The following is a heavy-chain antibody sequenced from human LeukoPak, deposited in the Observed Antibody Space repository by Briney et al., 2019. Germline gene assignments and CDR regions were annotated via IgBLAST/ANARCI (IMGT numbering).Heavy chain of an antibody. CDR3: ARGGVGATSFNFDY. Sequence: SETLSLTCAVSGDSISSYYWNWIRLPPGKGLEWIGHVYDSGSTNYNPSLKSRITISVDTPKNQFSLRLSSVTAADTAVYYCARGGVGATSFNFDYWGQGTLVTISS. V-gene: IGHV4-59*01. CDR2: VYDSGST. D-gene: IGHD1-26*01. J-gene: IGHJ4*02. CDR1: GDSISSYY.